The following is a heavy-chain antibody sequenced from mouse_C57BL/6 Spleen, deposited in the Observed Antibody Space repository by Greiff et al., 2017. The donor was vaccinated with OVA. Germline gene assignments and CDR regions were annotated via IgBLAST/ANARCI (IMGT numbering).Heavy chain of an antibody. CDR2: IDPSDSET. CDR3: ARKGGLYDVLDY. D-gene: IGHD2-3*01. Sequence: QVQLQQPGAELVRPGSSVKLSCKASGYTFTSYWMHWVKQRPIQGLEWIGNIDPSDSETHYNQKFKDKSTLTVDNSSSTAYMQRSSLTSEDSAVYYCARKGGLYDVLDYWGQGTTLTVSS. J-gene: IGHJ2*01. V-gene: IGHV1-52*01. CDR1: GYTFTSYW.